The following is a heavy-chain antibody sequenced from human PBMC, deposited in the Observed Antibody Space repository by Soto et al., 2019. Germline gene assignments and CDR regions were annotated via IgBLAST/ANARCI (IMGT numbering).Heavy chain of an antibody. CDR2: IFHSGNT. Sequence: SETLSLTCTVSGGSITSDEYFWSWIRQSPERSMAWIGFIFHSGNTFNNPSLSGRASLSVDTSKNQFSLTVSSVTAADPAVYYGVREGTRISPQRYITAAGHFERWGEGALVTVSS. V-gene: IGHV4-30-4*01. CDR1: GGSITSDEYF. D-gene: IGHD6-25*01. J-gene: IGHJ4*02. CDR3: VREGTRISPQRYITAAGHFER.